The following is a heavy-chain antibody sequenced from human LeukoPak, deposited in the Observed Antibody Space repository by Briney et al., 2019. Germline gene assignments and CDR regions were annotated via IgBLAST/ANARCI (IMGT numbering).Heavy chain of an antibody. CDR2: INPNSGGT. J-gene: IGHJ6*03. Sequence: ASVKVSCKASGYTFTGYYMHWVRQAPGQGLEWMGWINPNSGGTNYAQKFQGRVTMTRDTSISTAYMELSRLRSDDTAVYYCARGGSSWGSYYYMDVWGKGTTVTVSS. CDR3: ARGGSSWGSYYYMDV. CDR1: GYTFTGYY. D-gene: IGHD2-2*01. V-gene: IGHV1-2*02.